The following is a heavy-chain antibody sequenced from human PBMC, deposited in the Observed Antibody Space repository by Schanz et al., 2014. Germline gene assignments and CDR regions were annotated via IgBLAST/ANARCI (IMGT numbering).Heavy chain of an antibody. V-gene: IGHV3-7*01. CDR3: ARDRDQWDGNYLDY. Sequence: VQLVESGGGVVQPGGSLRLSCAASGFTFTNLGMHWVRRAPGKGLEWVANIKQDGIEKYYVDSVKGRFTISRDNAKNSLYLQMNSLTADDTAVYYCARDRDQWDGNYLDYWGQGTLVTVSS. D-gene: IGHD1-26*01. CDR2: IKQDGIEK. J-gene: IGHJ4*02. CDR1: GFTFTNLG.